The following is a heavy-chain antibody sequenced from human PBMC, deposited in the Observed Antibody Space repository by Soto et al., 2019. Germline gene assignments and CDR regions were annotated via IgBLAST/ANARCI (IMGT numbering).Heavy chain of an antibody. D-gene: IGHD6-13*01. CDR1: GGSISSGDYF. J-gene: IGHJ3*01. CDR2: IYHSGST. Sequence: QVQLRESGPGLVKPSQTLSLTCTVSGGSISSGDYFWSWIRQPPGKGLEWIANIYHSGSTHYNPSLRNRVFTSVDTSTNRFSLNLTSVTAADTAVYYCARASDSAYSSSWYSAFDVWGQGTMVTVSS. CDR3: ARASDSAYSSSWYSAFDV. V-gene: IGHV4-30-4*01.